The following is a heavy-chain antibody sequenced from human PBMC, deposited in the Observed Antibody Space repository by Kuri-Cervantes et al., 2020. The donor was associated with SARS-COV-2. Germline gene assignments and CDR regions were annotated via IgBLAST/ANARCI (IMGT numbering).Heavy chain of an antibody. CDR2: FYSTGVT. V-gene: IGHV4-59*01. CDR1: GGSINDYY. D-gene: IGHD1-26*01. J-gene: IGHJ5*02. CDR3: ARDNILFSGSGFDT. Sequence: SETLSLTCTVSGGSINDYYWGWIRQPPGKGLEWIGCFYSTGVTNYDPSLKTRVTISTDASKNQLSLKLTSVTAADTAVHYCARDNILFSGSGFDTWGQGALVTVSS.